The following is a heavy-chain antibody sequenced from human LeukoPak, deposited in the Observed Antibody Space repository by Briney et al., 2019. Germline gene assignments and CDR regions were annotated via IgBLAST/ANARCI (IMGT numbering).Heavy chain of an antibody. CDR3: ARQSSQQLVQDY. D-gene: IGHD6-6*01. CDR1: GGSISSRSYY. V-gene: IGHV4-39*07. CDR2: IYYSGST. J-gene: IGHJ4*02. Sequence: SETLSLTCTVSGGSISSRSYYWGWIRQPPGKGLEWIGSIYYSGSTYYNPSLKSRVTISVDTSKNQFSLKLSSVTAADTAVYYCARQSSQQLVQDYWGQGTLVTVSS.